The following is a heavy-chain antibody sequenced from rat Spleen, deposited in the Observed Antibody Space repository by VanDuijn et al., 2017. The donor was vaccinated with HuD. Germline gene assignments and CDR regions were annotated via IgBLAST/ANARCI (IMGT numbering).Heavy chain of an antibody. V-gene: IGHV5-17*01. CDR2: IIYDGSSS. CDR3: ARVGTRVSRFAY. Sequence: EVQLVESGGGLVQPGRSLKLSCAPSGFSFSDYAVAWVRQAPKKGLEWVATIIYDGSSSYYRDSVKGRFTISRDNARGTLYLQMDSLRSEDTATYYCARVGTRVSRFAYWGQGVMVTVSS. D-gene: IGHD1-4*01. CDR1: GFSFSDYA. J-gene: IGHJ2*01.